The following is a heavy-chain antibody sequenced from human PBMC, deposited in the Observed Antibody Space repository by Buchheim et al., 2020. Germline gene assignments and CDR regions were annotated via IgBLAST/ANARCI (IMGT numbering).Heavy chain of an antibody. J-gene: IGHJ6*02. CDR2: IYHSGST. CDR3: ARGVRHSGTSYGMDV. CDR1: GGSISSGGHS. Sequence: QLQLQESGSGLVKPSQTLSLTCAVSGGSISSGGHSWSWIRQPPGKGLEWIGYIYHSGSTNYNPSLKSRVTISVDTFKNQFSLKLRSVTAADTALYYCARGVRHSGTSYGMDVWGQGTT. V-gene: IGHV4-30-2*01. D-gene: IGHD1-26*01.